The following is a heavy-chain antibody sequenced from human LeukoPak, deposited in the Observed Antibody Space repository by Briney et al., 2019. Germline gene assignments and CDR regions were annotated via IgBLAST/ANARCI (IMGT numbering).Heavy chain of an antibody. Sequence: GASVKVSCKASGYTFTSYDINWVRQATGQGLEWMGWMNPYSGNTGYAQKFQGRVTITRNTSISTAYMELSSLRSEDTAVYYCARVVDCSSTSCYNAAVYNAFDVWGQGTMVTVSS. V-gene: IGHV1-8*03. CDR3: ARVVDCSSTSCYNAAVYNAFDV. CDR1: GYTFTSYD. D-gene: IGHD2-2*02. J-gene: IGHJ3*01. CDR2: MNPYSGNT.